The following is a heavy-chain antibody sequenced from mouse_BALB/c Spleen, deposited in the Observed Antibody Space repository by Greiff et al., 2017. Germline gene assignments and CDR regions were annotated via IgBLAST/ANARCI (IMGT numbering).Heavy chain of an antibody. CDR1: GYSITSDYA. V-gene: IGHV3-2*02. Sequence: EVKLVESGPGLVKPSQSLSLTCTVTGYSITSDYAWNWIRQFPGNKLEWMGYISYSGSTSYNPSLKSRISITRDTSKNQFFLQLNSVTTEDTATYYCARLDGIYYFDYWGQGTTLTVSS. J-gene: IGHJ2*01. CDR3: ARLDGIYYFDY. CDR2: ISYSGST. D-gene: IGHD2-1*01.